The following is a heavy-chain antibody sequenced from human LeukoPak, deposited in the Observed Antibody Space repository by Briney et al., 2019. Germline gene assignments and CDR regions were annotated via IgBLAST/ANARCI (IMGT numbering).Heavy chain of an antibody. CDR3: ARAPFSGSYYGNYYYYGMDV. CDR1: GGSISSYY. J-gene: IGHJ6*02. CDR2: IYYSGST. Sequence: PSETLSLTCTVSGGSISSYYWSWIRQPPGKGLEWIGYIYYSGSTNYNPSLKSRVTMSVDTSKNQFSLRLSSVTAADTAVYYCARAPFSGSYYGNYYYYGMDVWGQGTTVTVSS. V-gene: IGHV4-59*12. D-gene: IGHD1-26*01.